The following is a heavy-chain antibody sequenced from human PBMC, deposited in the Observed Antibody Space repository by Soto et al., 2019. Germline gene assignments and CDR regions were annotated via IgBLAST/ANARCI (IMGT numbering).Heavy chain of an antibody. Sequence: SVNVSCKSSGGTFSSYAISWVRQAPGQGLECMGGIIPIFGTANYAQKFQGRVTITADESTSTAYMELSSLRSEDTAVYYCARGGAREDDFWSGYYRYYYGMDVWGQGTTVTVSS. CDR3: ARGGAREDDFWSGYYRYYYGMDV. J-gene: IGHJ6*02. V-gene: IGHV1-69*13. CDR1: GGTFSSYA. D-gene: IGHD3-3*01. CDR2: IIPIFGTA.